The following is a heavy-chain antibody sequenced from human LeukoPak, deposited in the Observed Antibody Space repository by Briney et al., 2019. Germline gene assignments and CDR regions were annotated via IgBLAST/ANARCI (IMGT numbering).Heavy chain of an antibody. J-gene: IGHJ3*02. Sequence: GESLKISCKGSGYSFTSYCIGWVRPMPRKGLEWIGIIYPGESDTRDSPSFQGQVTISANKSISTAYLQWSSLKASDTAMYYCARLVTEWDRLRRAAFDIWGQRTMVTVSS. CDR2: IYPGESDT. V-gene: IGHV5-51*01. CDR3: ARLVTEWDRLRRAAFDI. CDR1: GYSFTSYC. D-gene: IGHD1-26*01.